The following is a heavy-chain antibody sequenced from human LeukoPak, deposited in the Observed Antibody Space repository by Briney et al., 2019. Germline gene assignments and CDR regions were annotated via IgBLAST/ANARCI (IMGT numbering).Heavy chain of an antibody. D-gene: IGHD3-10*01. CDR1: GGSISSYY. CDR3: ARLYGSGSYYFYDY. V-gene: IGHV4-59*08. CDR2: IYYSGST. J-gene: IGHJ4*02. Sequence: PSETLSLTCTVSGGSISSYYWSWIRQPPGKGLEWIGYIYYSGSTNYNPSLKSRVTISVDTSKNQFSLKLSSVTAADTAVYYCARLYGSGSYYFYDYWGQGTLATVSS.